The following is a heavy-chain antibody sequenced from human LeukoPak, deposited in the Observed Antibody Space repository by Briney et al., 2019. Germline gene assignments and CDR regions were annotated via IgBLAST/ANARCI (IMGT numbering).Heavy chain of an antibody. D-gene: IGHD1-26*01. V-gene: IGHV3-48*03. Sequence: GGSLRLSCAASGFIFRTYEMAWVRQAPGKGLEWLSYISNSGSPIRYADSVKGRFTISRDNAENSVYLQMNSLRAEDTAVYYCACGPQYTGSFPFWGQGTLVTVSS. CDR2: ISNSGSPI. CDR1: GFIFRTYE. CDR3: ACGPQYTGSFPF. J-gene: IGHJ4*02.